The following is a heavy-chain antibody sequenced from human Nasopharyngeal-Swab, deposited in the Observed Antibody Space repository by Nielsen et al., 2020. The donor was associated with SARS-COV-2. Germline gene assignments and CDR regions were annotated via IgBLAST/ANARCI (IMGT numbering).Heavy chain of an antibody. CDR1: GYTFTSYA. V-gene: IGHV1-69*13. CDR3: ARVSRITGTTFFDY. CDR2: IIPIFGTA. D-gene: IGHD1-7*01. Sequence: SVKVSCKASGYTFTSYAMNWVRQAPAQGLEWMGGIIPIFGTANYAQKFQGRVTITADESTSTAYMELSSLRSEDTAVYYCARVSRITGTTFFDYWGQGTLVTVSS. J-gene: IGHJ4*02.